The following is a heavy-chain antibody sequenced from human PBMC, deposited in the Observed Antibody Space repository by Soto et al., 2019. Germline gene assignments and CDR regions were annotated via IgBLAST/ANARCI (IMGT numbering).Heavy chain of an antibody. CDR2: ISSSGSTI. Sequence: EVQLVESGGGLVQPGGSLRLSCAASGFTFGSYEMNWVRQAPGKGLEWVSYISSSGSTIYYADSVKGRFTISRDNAKNSLYLQMNSLRAEDTAVYYCAVADTAMETGDVYYYYYYGMDVWGQGTTVTVSS. D-gene: IGHD5-18*01. J-gene: IGHJ6*02. CDR3: AVADTAMETGDVYYYYYYGMDV. CDR1: GFTFGSYE. V-gene: IGHV3-48*03.